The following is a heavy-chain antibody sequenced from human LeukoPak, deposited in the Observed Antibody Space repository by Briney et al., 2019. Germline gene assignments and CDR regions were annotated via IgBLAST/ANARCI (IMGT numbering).Heavy chain of an antibody. CDR1: GFIFSSFG. CDR2: ISYDGRNK. Sequence: PGGSLRLSCAVSGFIFSSFGMHWVRQAPGKGLEWVAVISYDGRNKYYADSVKGRFTISRDNSKNTLYLQMNSLRAEDTAVYYCARASWELRPSGYFDYWGQGTLVTVSS. CDR3: ARASWELRPSGYFDY. D-gene: IGHD1-26*01. V-gene: IGHV3-30*03. J-gene: IGHJ4*02.